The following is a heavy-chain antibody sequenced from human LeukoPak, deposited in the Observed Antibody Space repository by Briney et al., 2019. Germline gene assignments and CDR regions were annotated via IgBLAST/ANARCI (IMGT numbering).Heavy chain of an antibody. CDR2: ISSYNGNT. CDR1: GYTFTSYG. J-gene: IGHJ4*02. V-gene: IGHV1-18*01. D-gene: IGHD5-24*01. Sequence: GASVKVSCKASGYTFTSYGISWVRQAPGQGLEWMGWISSYNGNTHYAQKFQGRVTMTRDMSTSTVYMELSSLRSEDTAVYHCATNLEGDGYKNWGQGTLVTVSS. CDR3: ATNLEGDGYKN.